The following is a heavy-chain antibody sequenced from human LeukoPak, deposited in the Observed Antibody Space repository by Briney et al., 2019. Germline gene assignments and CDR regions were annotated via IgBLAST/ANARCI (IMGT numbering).Heavy chain of an antibody. CDR1: GASISTGCYY. D-gene: IGHD3-10*01. V-gene: IGHV4-31*03. Sequence: SETLSLTCTFSGASISTGCYYWTWIRQPPGEGLEWIGYIYYTGSVDYNPSLKSRLTISLDTSKNQFSLKLNSVTAADTAVYYCAREHTYYFGSQTSTLDVWGQGTAVTVSS. J-gene: IGHJ6*02. CDR3: AREHTYYFGSQTSTLDV. CDR2: IYYTGSV.